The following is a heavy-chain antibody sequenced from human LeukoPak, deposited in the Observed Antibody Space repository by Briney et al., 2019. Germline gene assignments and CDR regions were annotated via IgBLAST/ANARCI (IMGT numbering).Heavy chain of an antibody. CDR2: ISYDGSNK. D-gene: IGHD3-16*02. Sequence: GGSLRLSCAASGFTFSSYAMHWVRQAPGKGLEWVAVISYDGSNKYYADSVKGRFTISRDNSKNTLYLQMNSLRAEDTAVYYCARLPRPDYVWGSYRRDYWGQGTLVTVSS. CDR3: ARLPRPDYVWGSYRRDY. J-gene: IGHJ4*02. V-gene: IGHV3-30-3*01. CDR1: GFTFSSYA.